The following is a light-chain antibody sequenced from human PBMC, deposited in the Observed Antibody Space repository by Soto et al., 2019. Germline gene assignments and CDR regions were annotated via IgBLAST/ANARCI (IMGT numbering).Light chain of an antibody. CDR3: AARDDSLSGLYV. CDR2: RNN. V-gene: IGLV1-47*01. J-gene: IGLJ1*01. Sequence: SALTQPPSASGTPGQRVTISCSGSSSNIGSNYVYWYQQLPGTAPKLLIYRNNQRPSGVPDRFSGSKSGTSASLAISGLRSEDEADYYCAARDDSLSGLYVFGTGTKVTVL. CDR1: SSNIGSNY.